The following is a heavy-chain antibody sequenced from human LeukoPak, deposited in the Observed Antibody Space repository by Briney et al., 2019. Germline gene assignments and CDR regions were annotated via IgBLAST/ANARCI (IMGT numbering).Heavy chain of an antibody. CDR1: GFTFSSYA. V-gene: IGHV3-30-3*01. CDR3: AREPLYNNGWQRHFDS. D-gene: IGHD6-19*01. J-gene: IGHJ4*02. Sequence: PGRSLRLSCAASGFTFSSYAMHWVRQAPGKGLEWVAVISYDGSNKYYADSVKGRFTISRDNSKNTLYLQMNSLGAEDTAVYYCAREPLYNNGWQRHFDSWGQGTLVTVSS. CDR2: ISYDGSNK.